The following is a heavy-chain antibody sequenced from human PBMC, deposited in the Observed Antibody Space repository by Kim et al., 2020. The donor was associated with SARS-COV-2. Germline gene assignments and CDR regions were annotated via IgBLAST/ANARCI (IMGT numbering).Heavy chain of an antibody. J-gene: IGHJ6*02. V-gene: IGHV5-51*01. CDR3: ARQQQLPPSSRKDYYGMDV. CDR2: IYPGDSDT. CDR1: GYSFTSYW. D-gene: IGHD6-13*01. Sequence: GESLKISCKGSGYSFTSYWIGWVRQMPGKGLEWMGIIYPGDSDTRYSPSFQGQVTISADKSISTAYLQWSSLKASDTAMYYCARQQQLPPSSRKDYYGMDVWGQGTTVTVSS.